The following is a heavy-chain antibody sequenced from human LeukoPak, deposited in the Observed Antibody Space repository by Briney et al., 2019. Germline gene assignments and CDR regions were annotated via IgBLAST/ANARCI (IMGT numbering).Heavy chain of an antibody. CDR2: ISYDGSNK. Sequence: GGSLRLSCAASGFTFSSYAMHWVRQAPGKGLEWVAVISYDGSNKYYADSVKGRFTISRDNSKNTLYLQMNSLRAEDTAVYYCAREFNDYVWGSYRHPPGDYWGQGTLVTVSS. J-gene: IGHJ4*02. V-gene: IGHV3-30-3*01. D-gene: IGHD3-16*02. CDR3: AREFNDYVWGSYRHPPGDY. CDR1: GFTFSSYA.